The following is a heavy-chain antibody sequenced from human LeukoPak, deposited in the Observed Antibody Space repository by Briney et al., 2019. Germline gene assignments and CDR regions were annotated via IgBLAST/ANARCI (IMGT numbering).Heavy chain of an antibody. V-gene: IGHV4-31*03. D-gene: IGHD3-3*01. J-gene: IGHJ4*02. CDR1: GGSISSGGYY. Sequence: SETLSLTCTVSGGSISSGGYYWSWIRQHPGKGLEWIGYIYYSGSTYYNPSLKSRVTISVDTSKNQFSLKLSSVTAADTAVYYCARVGIFGVVDYWGQGTLVTVSS. CDR2: IYYSGST. CDR3: ARVGIFGVVDY.